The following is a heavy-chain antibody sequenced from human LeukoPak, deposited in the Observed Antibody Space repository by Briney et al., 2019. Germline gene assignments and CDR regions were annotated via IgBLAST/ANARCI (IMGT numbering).Heavy chain of an antibody. CDR2: INPNSGGT. CDR1: GYTVTGYY. Sequence: ASVTVSCKASGYTVTGYYMHWVRQAPGQGLEWMGWINPNSGGTNYAQKFQGRVTMTRDTSISTAYMELSRLRSDDTAVYYCASLVAVAGTRYFYYGMDVWGQGTTVTVSS. CDR3: ASLVAVAGTRYFYYGMDV. D-gene: IGHD6-19*01. J-gene: IGHJ6*02. V-gene: IGHV1-2*02.